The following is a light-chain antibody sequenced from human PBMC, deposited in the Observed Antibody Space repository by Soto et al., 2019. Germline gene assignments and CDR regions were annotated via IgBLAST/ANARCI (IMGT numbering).Light chain of an antibody. CDR1: QDISNW. CDR2: AAS. V-gene: IGKV1-12*01. CDR3: QRARCFPIT. Sequence: DIQMTQSPSSVSASVGDRVTISCRASQDISNWLAWYQQKPGEAPKFLIYAASNLQSGVPPTFSVSDSVTDSTLTISSLQPENFVLYYGQRARCFPITVGRDTRLEIK. J-gene: IGKJ5*01.